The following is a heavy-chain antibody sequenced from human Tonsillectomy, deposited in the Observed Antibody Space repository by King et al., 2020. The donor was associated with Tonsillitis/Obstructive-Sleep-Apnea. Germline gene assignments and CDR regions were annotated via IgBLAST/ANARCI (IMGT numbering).Heavy chain of an antibody. J-gene: IGHJ4*02. Sequence: MQLQESGPGLVKPSETLSLTCTVSGGSISSYYWSWIRQPPGKGLEWIGYIYYSGSTNYNPSLKSRVTISVETSKNQFSLKLSSVTAADTAVYYCARHYYGSGSYQRYFDYWGQGTLVTVSS. CDR3: ARHYYGSGSYQRYFDY. D-gene: IGHD3-10*01. CDR2: IYYSGST. V-gene: IGHV4-59*01. CDR1: GGSISSYY.